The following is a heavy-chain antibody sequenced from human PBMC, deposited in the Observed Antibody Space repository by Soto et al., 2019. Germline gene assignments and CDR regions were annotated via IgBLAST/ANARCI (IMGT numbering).Heavy chain of an antibody. CDR3: AGGELCSCSWYGYYYYGMDF. CDR2: IIPIFGTA. CDR1: GGTFSSYA. J-gene: IGHJ6*02. V-gene: IGHV1-69*13. D-gene: IGHD6-13*01. Sequence: SVKLSCKASGGTFSSYAISWVRQAPGQGLEWMGGIIPIFGTANYAQKFQGRVTITADESTSTAYMELSSLRSEDTAVYYCAGGELCSCSWYGYYYYGMDFWGQGTTVTVSS.